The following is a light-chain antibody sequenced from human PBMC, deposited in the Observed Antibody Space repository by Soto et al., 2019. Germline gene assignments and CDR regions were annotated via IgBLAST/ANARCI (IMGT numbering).Light chain of an antibody. CDR3: HHYCSSPWT. CDR1: QSVSGSY. CDR2: GAS. J-gene: IGKJ1*01. Sequence: EIVLTQSPGTLSLSPGERATLSCRASQSVSGSYLAWYQQKPGQAPRLLIYGASSRATGIPDRFSGSGSGTDFTLTVSRLEPEDFAVYYCHHYCSSPWTFGQGTKVEIK. V-gene: IGKV3-20*01.